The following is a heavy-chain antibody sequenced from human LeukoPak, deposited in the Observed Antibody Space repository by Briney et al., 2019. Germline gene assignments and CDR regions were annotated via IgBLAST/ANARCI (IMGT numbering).Heavy chain of an antibody. D-gene: IGHD4-17*01. V-gene: IGHV3-74*01. Sequence: GGSLRLSCAASGFTFSNYWMHWVRQAPGKGLVWVSRINSDGSTTNYADSVKGRFTTSRDNAKNTLYLQMNSLRAEDTAVYYCARVFPYTVTTLGYWGQGTLVTVSS. CDR2: INSDGSTT. CDR3: ARVFPYTVTTLGY. CDR1: GFTFSNYW. J-gene: IGHJ4*02.